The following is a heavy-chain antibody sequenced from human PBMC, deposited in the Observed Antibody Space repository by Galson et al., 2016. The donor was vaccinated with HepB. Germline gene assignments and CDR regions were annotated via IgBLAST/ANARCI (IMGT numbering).Heavy chain of an antibody. CDR2: IWFDGSNQ. V-gene: IGHV3-33*01. D-gene: IGHD4-11*01. CDR3: ARLTSDSRIGGYLDY. J-gene: IGHJ4*02. Sequence: SLRLSCAASGFTFSRHGMHWVRQAPGKGLEWVALIWFDGSNQYYTDSVKGRFTISRDNSKSTLNLQMDSLRVEDTAVYYCARLTSDSRIGGYLDYWGQGALVTVSS. CDR1: GFTFSRHG.